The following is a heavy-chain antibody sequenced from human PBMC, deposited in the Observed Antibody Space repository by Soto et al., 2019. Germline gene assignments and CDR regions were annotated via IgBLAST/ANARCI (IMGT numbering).Heavy chain of an antibody. Sequence: ASVKVSCKASGGTFSSYAISWVRQAPGQGLEWMGGIIPLFGTANYAQKFQGRVTITADESTSTAYMELSSLRSEDTAVYYCARDLRGYCSSTSCLRSPQNYYYGMDVWGQGTTVTVSS. D-gene: IGHD2-2*01. CDR1: GGTFSSYA. CDR2: IIPLFGTA. CDR3: ARDLRGYCSSTSCLRSPQNYYYGMDV. V-gene: IGHV1-69*13. J-gene: IGHJ6*02.